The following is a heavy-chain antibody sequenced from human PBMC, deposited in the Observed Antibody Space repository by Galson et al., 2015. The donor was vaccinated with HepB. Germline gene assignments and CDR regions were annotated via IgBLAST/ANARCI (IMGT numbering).Heavy chain of an antibody. J-gene: IGHJ6*03. Sequence: SETLSLTCAVYGGSFSDYYWRWIRQPPGKGLEWIGEINHSGSANYNPSLKSRVTISVDTSKNQFSLKLSSVTAADTAMYYCARASSDFWSGYPPYYYYHMDVWGKGTTVTVSS. CDR2: INHSGSA. D-gene: IGHD3-3*01. CDR1: GGSFSDYY. V-gene: IGHV4-34*01. CDR3: ARASSDFWSGYPPYYYYHMDV.